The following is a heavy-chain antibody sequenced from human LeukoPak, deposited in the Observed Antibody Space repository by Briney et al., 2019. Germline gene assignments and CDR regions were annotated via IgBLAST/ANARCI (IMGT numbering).Heavy chain of an antibody. Sequence: SETLSLTCTVSGGSISSGGYYWSWIRQHPGKGLEWIGYIYYSGSTYYNPSLKSRVTISVDTSKNQFSLKLSSVTGADTAVYYCARDHYGGNYYFDYWGQGTLVTVSS. CDR1: GGSISSGGYY. D-gene: IGHD4-23*01. CDR3: ARDHYGGNYYFDY. J-gene: IGHJ4*02. V-gene: IGHV4-31*03. CDR2: IYYSGST.